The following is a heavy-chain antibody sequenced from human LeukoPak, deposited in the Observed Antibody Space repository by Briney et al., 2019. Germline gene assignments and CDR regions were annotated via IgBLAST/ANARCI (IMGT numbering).Heavy chain of an antibody. D-gene: IGHD2-15*01. CDR2: IYHSGTT. CDR1: GGPINVYY. J-gene: IGHJ4*02. V-gene: IGHV4-59*01. Sequence: PSETLSLTCTVSGGPINVYYWSWIRQPPGKGLEGIGYIYHSGTTNYNPSLKSRVTISADTSKNQLSLKLTSVTSADTAVYYCAVKAPYSPAYTHYWGQGTLVTVSS. CDR3: AVKAPYSPAYTHY.